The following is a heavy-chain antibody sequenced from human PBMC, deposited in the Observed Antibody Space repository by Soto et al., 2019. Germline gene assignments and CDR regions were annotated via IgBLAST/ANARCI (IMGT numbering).Heavy chain of an antibody. V-gene: IGHV1-46*01. J-gene: IGHJ5*02. D-gene: IGHD3-22*01. CDR2: INPSGGST. CDR1: GYTSTSYD. CDR3: AYSGGYYKRVWFDP. Sequence: ASVKVSCKASGYTSTSYDINWVRQATGQGLEWMGIINPSGGSTSYAQKFQDRVTMTRDTSTDTVYMELSSLRSEDTAVYYCAYSGGYYKRVWFDPWGQGTLVTVSS.